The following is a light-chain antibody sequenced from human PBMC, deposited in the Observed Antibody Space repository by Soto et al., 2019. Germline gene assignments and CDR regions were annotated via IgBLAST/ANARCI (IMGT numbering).Light chain of an antibody. J-gene: IGLJ1*01. Sequence: QSALTQPASVSGSPGQSITISCTGTSSDVGGYNYVSWYQQHPGKAPKLIIYEVSNRPSGVSYRFSGSKSGNTASLTISGLQAEDEADYYCSSYTSSSTLLYVFGTGTKVTVL. CDR1: SSDVGGYNY. V-gene: IGLV2-14*01. CDR3: SSYTSSSTLLYV. CDR2: EVS.